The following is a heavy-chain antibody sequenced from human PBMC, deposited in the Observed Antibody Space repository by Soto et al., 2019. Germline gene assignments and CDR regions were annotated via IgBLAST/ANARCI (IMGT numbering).Heavy chain of an antibody. V-gene: IGHV4-31*03. Sequence: QVQLQESGPGLVKPSQTLSLTCTVSGGSISSGGYYWSWIRQHPGKGLEGIGYIYYSGSTYYNPSLKSRVTISVDTSKNQFSLKLSSVTAADTAVYYCARDKWSYYYGSGVPYNWFDPWGQGTLVTVSS. J-gene: IGHJ5*02. CDR2: IYYSGST. D-gene: IGHD3-10*01. CDR3: ARDKWSYYYGSGVPYNWFDP. CDR1: GGSISSGGYY.